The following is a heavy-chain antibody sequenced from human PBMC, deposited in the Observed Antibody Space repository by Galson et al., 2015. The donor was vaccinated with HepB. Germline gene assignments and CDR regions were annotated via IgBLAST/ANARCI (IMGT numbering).Heavy chain of an antibody. Sequence: SLRLSCAASGFIFSSYWMSWVRQAPGKGLEWVANIKEDGGEKHHVDSVKGRFTISRDNAKNSLYLQMSSLRAEDTAVYYCAREPPDSRFDYWGQGTLVTVSS. D-gene: IGHD2-21*01. J-gene: IGHJ4*02. V-gene: IGHV3-7*03. CDR1: GFIFSSYW. CDR2: IKEDGGEK. CDR3: AREPPDSRFDY.